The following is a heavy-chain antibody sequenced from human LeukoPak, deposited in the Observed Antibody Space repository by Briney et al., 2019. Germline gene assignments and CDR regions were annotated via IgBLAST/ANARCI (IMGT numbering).Heavy chain of an antibody. Sequence: PGGSLRLSCAASGFTFDDYAMHWVRQAPGKGLEWVSGISWNSGSIGYADSVKGRFTISRDNSKNTLYLQMNSLRAEDTAVYYCAKNDVAAAANDYWGQGTLVTVSS. CDR3: AKNDVAAAANDY. V-gene: IGHV3-9*01. CDR2: ISWNSGSI. D-gene: IGHD6-13*01. CDR1: GFTFDDYA. J-gene: IGHJ4*02.